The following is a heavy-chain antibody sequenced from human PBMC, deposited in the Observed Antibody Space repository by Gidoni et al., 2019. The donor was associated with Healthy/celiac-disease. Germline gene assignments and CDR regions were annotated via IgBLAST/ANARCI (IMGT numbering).Heavy chain of an antibody. Sequence: EVQLVESGGGLGQPGGSLRLSCAASGFPFSSYEMNWGRQAPGKGLEWVSYISSSCSTIYYADAVKGRFTISRDNAKNALYLQMNSLRAEDTAVYYSARGFWGGVYWGQGTLVTVSS. CDR3: ARGFWGGVY. CDR1: GFPFSSYE. V-gene: IGHV3-48*03. J-gene: IGHJ4*02. CDR2: ISSSCSTI. D-gene: IGHD7-27*01.